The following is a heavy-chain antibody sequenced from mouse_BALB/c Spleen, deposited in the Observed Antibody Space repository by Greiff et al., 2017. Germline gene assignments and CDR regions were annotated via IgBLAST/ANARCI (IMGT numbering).Heavy chain of an antibody. CDR2: ISYSGST. J-gene: IGHJ3*01. V-gene: IGHV3-2*02. D-gene: IGHD2-1*01. Sequence: EVKLVESGPGLVKPSQSLSLTCTVTGYSITSDYAWNWIRQFPGNKLEWMGYISYSGSTSYNPSLKSRISITRDTSKNQFFLQLNSVTTEDTATYYCANLYGNDWFAYWGQGTLVTVSA. CDR1: GYSITSDYA. CDR3: ANLYGNDWFAY.